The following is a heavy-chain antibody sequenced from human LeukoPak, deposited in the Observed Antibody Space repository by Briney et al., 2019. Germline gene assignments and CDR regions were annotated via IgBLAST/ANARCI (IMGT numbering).Heavy chain of an antibody. V-gene: IGHV3-33*01. CDR3: ARDQHDRYFDY. CDR2: IWNDGRNK. Sequence: AGGSLRLSCAASGFTFSSYGMRWVRQAPGKGLEWVAVIWNDGRNKYYADSVKGRFTISRDNSKNTLYLQMNSLRAEDTAVYYCARDQHDRYFDYWGQGTLVTVSS. J-gene: IGHJ4*02. CDR1: GFTFSSYG.